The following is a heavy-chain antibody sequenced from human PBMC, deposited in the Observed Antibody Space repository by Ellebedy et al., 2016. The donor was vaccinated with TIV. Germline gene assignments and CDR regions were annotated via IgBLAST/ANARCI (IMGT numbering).Heavy chain of an antibody. D-gene: IGHD6-19*01. Sequence: GGSLRLXXAASGFSSSDYYMSWIRQAPGKGLEWVSYISDSGSMIHYADSVKGRFTISRDNSKNSLCLQMNNLRAEDTAVYYCARISSGRSFYGMDVWGQGTTVTVSS. CDR2: ISDSGSMI. CDR1: GFSSSDYY. CDR3: ARISSGRSFYGMDV. J-gene: IGHJ6*02. V-gene: IGHV3-11*01.